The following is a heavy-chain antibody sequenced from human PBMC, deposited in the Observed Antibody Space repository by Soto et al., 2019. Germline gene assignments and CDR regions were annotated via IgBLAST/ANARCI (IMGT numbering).Heavy chain of an antibody. CDR2: IYYSGNT. D-gene: IGHD6-6*01. Sequence: QLQLQESGPGLVKPSETLSLTCTVSGGSISSSNYYWGWIRQPPGKGLEWIGSIYYSGNTYYNPSLKGRVSISVDTSKNQFSLKLSSVTAADTAVYYCARSTIAASNWFDPWGQGTLVTVSS. CDR3: ARSTIAASNWFDP. V-gene: IGHV4-39*01. J-gene: IGHJ5*02. CDR1: GGSISSSNYY.